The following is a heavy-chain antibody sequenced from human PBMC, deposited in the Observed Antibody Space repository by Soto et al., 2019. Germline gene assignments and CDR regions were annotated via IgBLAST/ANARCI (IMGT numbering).Heavy chain of an antibody. CDR1: GFTFSDYY. CDR2: ISSSSSYT. J-gene: IGHJ4*02. V-gene: IGHV3-11*05. D-gene: IGHD6-13*01. CDR3: ARVPPYSSSLSTYYFDY. Sequence: QVQLVESGGGLVKPGGSLRLSCAASGFTFSDYYMSWIRQAPGKGLEWVSYISSSSSYTNYADSVKGRFTISRDNAKNXXYLQMNSLRAEDTAVYYCARVPPYSSSLSTYYFDYWGQGTLVTVSS.